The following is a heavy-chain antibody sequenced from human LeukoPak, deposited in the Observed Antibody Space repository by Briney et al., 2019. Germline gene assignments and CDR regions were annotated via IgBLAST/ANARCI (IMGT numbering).Heavy chain of an antibody. CDR3: ARDGLVVPAAYPSTDTYYMDV. CDR2: ISYDGSNK. Sequence: GGSLRLSCAASGFTFSSYAMHRVRQAPGKGLEWVAVISYDGSNKYYADSVKGRFTISRDNSKNTLYLQMNSLRAEDTAVYYCARDGLVVPAAYPSTDTYYMDVWGKGTTVTVSS. J-gene: IGHJ6*03. CDR1: GFTFSSYA. V-gene: IGHV3-30*01. D-gene: IGHD2-2*01.